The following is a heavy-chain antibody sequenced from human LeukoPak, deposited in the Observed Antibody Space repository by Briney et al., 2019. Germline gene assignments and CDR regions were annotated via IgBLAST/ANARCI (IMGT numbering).Heavy chain of an antibody. Sequence: SETLSLTCTVSGGSISSSSYYWGWIRQPPGKGLEWIGSIYYSGSTYYNPSLKSRVTISVDTSKNQFSLKLSSVTAADTAVYYCARDSPRVATRIDWFDPWGQGTLVTVSS. J-gene: IGHJ5*02. V-gene: IGHV4-39*07. CDR1: GGSISSSSYY. CDR2: IYYSGST. D-gene: IGHD5-12*01. CDR3: ARDSPRVATRIDWFDP.